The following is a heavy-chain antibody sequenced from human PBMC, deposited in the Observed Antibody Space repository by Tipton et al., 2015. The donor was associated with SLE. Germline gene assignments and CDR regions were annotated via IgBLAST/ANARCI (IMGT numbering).Heavy chain of an antibody. CDR2: IYHNGDT. Sequence: TLSLTCPVSGSSISSGYYWGWIRQPPGKGLEWIGTIYHNGDTYYNASLKSRVTISIDTSKSHFSLKLTSVTAADTAVYYCARMEGMITYGGIAGLWGQGTVVTVSS. J-gene: IGHJ4*02. V-gene: IGHV4-38-2*01. D-gene: IGHD3-16*01. CDR3: ARMEGMITYGGIAGL. CDR1: GSSISSGYY.